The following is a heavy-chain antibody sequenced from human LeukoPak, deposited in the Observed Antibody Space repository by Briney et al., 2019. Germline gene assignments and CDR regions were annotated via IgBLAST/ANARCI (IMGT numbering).Heavy chain of an antibody. Sequence: ASVKVSCKASGGTFSSYAISWVRQAPGQGLEWMGRIIPILGIANYAQKFQGRVTITADKSTSTAYMELSSLRSEDTAVYYCAREEDFWSGYRSGYFDYWGQGTLVTVSS. CDR2: IIPILGIA. CDR3: AREEDFWSGYRSGYFDY. D-gene: IGHD3-3*01. CDR1: GGTFSSYA. V-gene: IGHV1-69*04. J-gene: IGHJ4*02.